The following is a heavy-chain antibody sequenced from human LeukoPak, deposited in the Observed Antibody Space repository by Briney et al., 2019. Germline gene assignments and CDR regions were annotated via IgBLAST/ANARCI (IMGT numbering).Heavy chain of an antibody. CDR2: ISGSGGST. J-gene: IGHJ4*02. CDR3: ASPAYCGGDCFSRGFYY. V-gene: IGHV3-23*01. D-gene: IGHD2-21*02. Sequence: GGSLRLSCAASGFAFSSYAMSWVRQAPGKWLEWVSVISGSGGSTYYADSVKGRFTISRDNSKNTLYLQMNSLRAEDTAVYYCASPAYCGGDCFSRGFYYWGQGTLVTVSS. CDR1: GFAFSSYA.